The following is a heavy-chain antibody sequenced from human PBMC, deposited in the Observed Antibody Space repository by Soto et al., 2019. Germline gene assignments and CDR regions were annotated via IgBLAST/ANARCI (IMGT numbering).Heavy chain of an antibody. CDR1: GFTFRSFT. Sequence: GGSLRLSCAASGFTFRSFTMNWVRQAPGKGLEWVSTISSNSAYIYYTDALRGRFTISRDNAKNSLHLQMNSLRAEDTAVYYCTRGASRDSSARGWFDPWGPGTLVTVSS. V-gene: IGHV3-21*01. CDR2: ISSNSAYI. J-gene: IGHJ5*02. CDR3: TRGASRDSSARGWFDP. D-gene: IGHD6-13*01.